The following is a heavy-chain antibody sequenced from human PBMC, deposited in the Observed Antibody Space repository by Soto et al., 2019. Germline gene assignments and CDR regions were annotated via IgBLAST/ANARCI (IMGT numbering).Heavy chain of an antibody. V-gene: IGHV3-23*01. D-gene: IGHD2-2*01. J-gene: IGHJ5*02. CDR2: ISGSGGST. Sequence: ELQLLESGGGLVQPGGSLRLSCAASGFIFSSYAMSWVRQAPGKGLEWVSAISGSGGSTYYADSVKGRFTISRDNSKNTLYRQMDSLRAENTAVYYCAKEKISTSCINWFDPWGQGTLVTVSS. CDR1: GFIFSSYA. CDR3: AKEKISTSCINWFDP.